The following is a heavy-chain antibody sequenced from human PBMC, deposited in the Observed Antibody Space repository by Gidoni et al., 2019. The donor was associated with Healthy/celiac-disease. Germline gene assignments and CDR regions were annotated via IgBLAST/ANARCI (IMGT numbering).Heavy chain of an antibody. D-gene: IGHD3-10*01. J-gene: IGHJ6*02. CDR1: GFPLTCHA. CDR3: AKERGSGFGESIYYYYGMDV. CDR2: MRGSGGST. V-gene: IGHV3-23*01. Sequence: EVQMLEAGGGLVHTGGSLRLPCAASGFPLTCHAIPWVRQAPGKGLVWVSAMRGSGGSTYYADSVKGRFTISRDNSKNTLYLQMNSLRAEDTAVYYCAKERGSGFGESIYYYYGMDVWGQGTTVTVSS.